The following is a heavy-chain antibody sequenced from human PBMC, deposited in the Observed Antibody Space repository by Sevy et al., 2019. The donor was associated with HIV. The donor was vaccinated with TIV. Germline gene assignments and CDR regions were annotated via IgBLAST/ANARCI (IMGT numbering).Heavy chain of an antibody. CDR1: GFTFSSYS. J-gene: IGHJ3*02. D-gene: IGHD3-22*01. V-gene: IGHV3-21*01. CDR3: ARDRSKTPWRYDSSGYYRGDAFDI. CDR2: ISSSSSYI. Sequence: GGSLRLSCAASGFTFSSYSMNWVRQAPGKGLEWVSSISSSSSYIYYADSVKGRLTISRDNAKNSLYLQMNSLRAEDTAVYYCARDRSKTPWRYDSSGYYRGDAFDIWGQGTMVTVSS.